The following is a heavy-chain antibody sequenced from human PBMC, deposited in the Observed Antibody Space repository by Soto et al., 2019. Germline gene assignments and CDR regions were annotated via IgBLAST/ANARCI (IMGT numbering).Heavy chain of an antibody. D-gene: IGHD3-10*01. CDR2: IYWDDDD. CDR1: GFLLNTGGVV. V-gene: IGHV2-5*02. J-gene: IGHJ6*04. Sequence: ITLKESGPTLVKPTQTLTLTCTFSGFLLNTGGVVVGWFRKPRGKAMELLALIYWDDDDRSRPSLRSRLTITKDAINLQLIRTITNMHAEDTATYYRGRNLRYYGGDCYYGMDAWGEGTTVTVSS. CDR3: GRNLRYYGGDCYYGMDA.